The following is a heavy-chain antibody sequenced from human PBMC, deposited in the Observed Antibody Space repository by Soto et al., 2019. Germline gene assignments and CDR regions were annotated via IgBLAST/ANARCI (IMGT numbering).Heavy chain of an antibody. V-gene: IGHV2-5*02. CDR2: IYWDDDK. CDR1: GFSLSTSGVG. J-gene: IGHJ6*02. CDR3: AHEGGRGYCSGGSCYYYSGMDV. D-gene: IGHD2-15*01. Sequence: QITLKESGPTLVKPTQTLTLTCTFSGFSLSTSGVGVGWIRQPPGKALEWLALIYWDDDKRYSPSLKSRLTITKDTAKNQVVLTMTNMDPVDTATYYCAHEGGRGYCSGGSCYYYSGMDVWGQGTTVTVSS.